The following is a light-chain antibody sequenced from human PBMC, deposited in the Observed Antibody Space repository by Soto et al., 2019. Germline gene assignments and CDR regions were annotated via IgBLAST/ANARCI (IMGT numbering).Light chain of an antibody. CDR2: GAS. CDR3: HPSYSAPYN. J-gene: IGKJ2*01. V-gene: IGKV1-39*01. CDR1: QSIGRY. Sequence: DIHMTQSPSSLSASVGDGDTITCRASQSIGRYLNWYQQRPGRTPSLLIYGASILQSGVPSRFSGSGSGIDFTLTIISLQPEDFGTYYCHPSYSAPYNFGQGTKLNIK.